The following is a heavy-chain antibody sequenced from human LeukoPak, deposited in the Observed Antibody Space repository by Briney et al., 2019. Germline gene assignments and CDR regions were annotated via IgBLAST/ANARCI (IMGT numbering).Heavy chain of an antibody. V-gene: IGHV1-8*01. CDR1: GYTFTSYD. Sequence: ASVKVSCKASGYTFTSYDINWVRQATGQGLERMGWMNPNSGNTGYAQKFQGRVTMTRNTSISTAYMELSSLRSEDTAVYYCARGLTGYSSSWRIYYYYYYMDVWGKGTTVTVSS. CDR3: ARGLTGYSSSWRIYYYYYYMDV. J-gene: IGHJ6*03. D-gene: IGHD6-13*01. CDR2: MNPNSGNT.